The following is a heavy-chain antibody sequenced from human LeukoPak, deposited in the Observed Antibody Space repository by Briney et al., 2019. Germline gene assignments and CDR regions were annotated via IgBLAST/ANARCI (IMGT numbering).Heavy chain of an antibody. CDR1: GFIVSDNY. D-gene: IGHD2-2*01. CDR3: ARGRMPNGADN. J-gene: IGHJ4*02. V-gene: IGHV3-53*01. CDR2: IYPDGRA. Sequence: PGGSLRLSCVASGFIVSDNYMSWIRQAPGKEPQWVSIIYPDGRAFYADSVKGRFTISRDNSRNTLYLQMNSLRADDTALYYCARGRMPNGADNWGQGTLVTDSS.